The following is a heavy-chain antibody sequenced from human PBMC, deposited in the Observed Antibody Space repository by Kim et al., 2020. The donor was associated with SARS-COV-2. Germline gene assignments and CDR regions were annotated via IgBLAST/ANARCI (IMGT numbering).Heavy chain of an antibody. CDR3: TRDRIVVVPAAVTSLALRYYYYGMDV. J-gene: IGHJ6*02. D-gene: IGHD2-2*01. V-gene: IGHV3-49*04. CDR2: IRSKAYGGTT. Sequence: GGSLRLSCTASGFTFGDYAMSWVRQAPGKGLEWVGFIRSKAYGGTTEYAASVKGRFTISRDDSKSIAYLQMNSLKTEDTAVYYCTRDRIVVVPAAVTSLALRYYYYGMDVWGQGTTVTVSS. CDR1: GFTFGDYA.